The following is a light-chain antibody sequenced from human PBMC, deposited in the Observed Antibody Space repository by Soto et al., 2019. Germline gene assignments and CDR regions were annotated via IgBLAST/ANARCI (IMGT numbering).Light chain of an antibody. CDR1: NSDIGSYNL. CDR3: SAYTTSRTVF. J-gene: IGLJ2*01. Sequence: QSALTQPASVSGSPGQSITISCTGSNSDIGSYNLVSWYRQHPGRAPKLILYEVNNRPSWVSTRFSGSKSGITASLTISGLQAEDEADYYCSAYTTSRTVFFGGGTQLTVL. V-gene: IGLV2-14*01. CDR2: EVN.